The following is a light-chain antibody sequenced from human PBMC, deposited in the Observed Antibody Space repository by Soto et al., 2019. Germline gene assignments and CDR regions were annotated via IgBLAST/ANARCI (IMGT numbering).Light chain of an antibody. CDR3: QQRSNGPSYA. Sequence: ENVLTQSPATLSLSPGGKATLSCRASQSVSGSLGWYQQKPGQAPRLLIYDASNRATGIPARFRGSGSGTDFTLTISSLEPEDFAVYYCQQRSNGPSYAFGQGTKLEFK. CDR1: QSVSGS. V-gene: IGKV3-11*01. J-gene: IGKJ2*01. CDR2: DAS.